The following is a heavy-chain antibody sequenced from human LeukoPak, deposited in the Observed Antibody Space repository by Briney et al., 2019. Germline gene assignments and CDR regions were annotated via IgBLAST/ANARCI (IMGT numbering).Heavy chain of an antibody. CDR1: GFTFSGSA. D-gene: IGHD3-9*01. Sequence: GGSLRLSCAASGFTFSGSAMHWVRQASGKGLEWVGRIRSKANSYATAYAASVQGMFTISRDDSKNTAYLQMNSLKTEDTAVYYCITYYDILTRSYYFDYWGQGTLVTVSS. CDR3: ITYYDILTRSYYFDY. V-gene: IGHV3-73*01. CDR2: IRSKANSYAT. J-gene: IGHJ4*02.